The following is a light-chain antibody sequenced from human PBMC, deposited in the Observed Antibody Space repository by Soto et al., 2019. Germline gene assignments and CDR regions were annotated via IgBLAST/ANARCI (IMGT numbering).Light chain of an antibody. Sequence: DIQVTQSPSSLSASVGDRVTMTCQASQDISDHLNWYQYKEGKAPTPLIYDASNLETGVPSRFSGSGSGTDFTLTISSLQPQDFATYYCQHFSNPPMTFGQGTRLEIK. CDR3: QHFSNPPMT. J-gene: IGKJ5*01. CDR1: QDISDH. V-gene: IGKV1-33*01. CDR2: DAS.